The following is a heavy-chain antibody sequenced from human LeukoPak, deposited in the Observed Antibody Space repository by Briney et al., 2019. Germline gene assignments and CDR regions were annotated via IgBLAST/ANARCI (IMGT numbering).Heavy chain of an antibody. V-gene: IGHV1-46*01. CDR1: GYTFTSYY. CDR3: ARDGSVFDGGNNYYYYYMDV. D-gene: IGHD4-23*01. CDR2: INPSGGST. J-gene: IGHJ6*03. Sequence: ASVNVSCKASGYTFTSYYMHWVRQAPGQGLEWMGIINPSGGSTSYAQKFQGRVTMTRDTSTSTVYMELSSLRSEDTAVYYCARDGSVFDGGNNYYYYYMDVWGKGTPVTVSS.